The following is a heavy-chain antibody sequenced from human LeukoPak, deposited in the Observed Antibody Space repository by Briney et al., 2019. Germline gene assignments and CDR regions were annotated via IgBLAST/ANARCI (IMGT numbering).Heavy chain of an antibody. V-gene: IGHV3-21*01. Sequence: GGSLRLSCAASGFTFSRYSMTWVRQAPGKGLGWVSYMSSGSRYIYYADSVRGRFTISRDNAKNSLYLLMNSLRVEDTAVYYCARDRPTGASRLFVVQWGQGTLVTVSS. CDR3: ARDRPTGASRLFVVQ. D-gene: IGHD3-3*01. CDR1: GFTFSRYS. J-gene: IGHJ4*02. CDR2: MSSGSRYI.